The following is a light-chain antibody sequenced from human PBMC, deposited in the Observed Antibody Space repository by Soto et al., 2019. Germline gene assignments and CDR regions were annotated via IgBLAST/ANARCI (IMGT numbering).Light chain of an antibody. J-gene: IGKJ1*01. CDR1: QSVSSN. Sequence: EIVMTQSPATLSVSPGERATLSCRASQSVSSNLAWYQQKPGQAPRLLIYGASTRATGIPARFSGSGSGTEFTLTISSLQSEDFAVYYCQQYNNWTSWPFGNGTKVEIK. CDR2: GAS. CDR3: QQYNNWTSWP. V-gene: IGKV3-15*01.